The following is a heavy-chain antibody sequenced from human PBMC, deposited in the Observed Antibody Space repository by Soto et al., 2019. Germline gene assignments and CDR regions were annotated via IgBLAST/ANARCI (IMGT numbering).Heavy chain of an antibody. V-gene: IGHV3-23*01. Sequence: GGSLRLSCAASGFTFSSYAMTWVRQAPGKGLEWVSVISDSGASTYYADSVKGRFTISRDNSKNTLFLQMNSLRAEDTAVFYCAKELRRYSSSWYPHFDYWGRGILVTVSS. J-gene: IGHJ4*02. CDR3: AKELRRYSSSWYPHFDY. CDR1: GFTFSSYA. CDR2: ISDSGAST. D-gene: IGHD6-13*01.